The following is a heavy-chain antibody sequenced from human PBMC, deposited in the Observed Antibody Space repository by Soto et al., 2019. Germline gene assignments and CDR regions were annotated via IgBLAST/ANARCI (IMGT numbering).Heavy chain of an antibody. J-gene: IGHJ4*02. V-gene: IGHV1-18*01. CDR3: ARGRDGDY. CDR1: GYIFTTYG. Sequence: QVHLVQSGAEVKKPGASVKVSCKGSGYIFTTYGITWGRQAPGQGLEWMGWISAHNANTNYAQKLQGRVTVTRDTSTSTAYMELRNLRSDDTAVYYCARGRDGDYWGQGALVTVSS. CDR2: ISAHNANT. D-gene: IGHD6-6*01.